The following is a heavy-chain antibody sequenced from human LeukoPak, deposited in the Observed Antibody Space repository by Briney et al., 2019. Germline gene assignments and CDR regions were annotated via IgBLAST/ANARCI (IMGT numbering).Heavy chain of an antibody. CDR2: INPNSGGT. J-gene: IGHJ4*02. D-gene: IGHD1-26*01. V-gene: IGHV1-2*02. CDR1: GYTFTRYG. CDR3: ARVFHSGSYLSPFDY. Sequence: ASVKISCKASGYTFTRYGISWVRQAPGQGLEWMGWINPNSGGTNYAQKFQGRVTMTRDTSISTAYMELSRLRSDDTAVYYCARVFHSGSYLSPFDYWGQGTLVTVSS.